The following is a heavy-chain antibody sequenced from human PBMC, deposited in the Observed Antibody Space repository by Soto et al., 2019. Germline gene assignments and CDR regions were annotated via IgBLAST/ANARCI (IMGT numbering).Heavy chain of an antibody. CDR3: AKECDANYYYGMDV. CDR2: ISGSGGST. V-gene: IGHV3-23*01. CDR1: GFTFSSYA. D-gene: IGHD2-21*02. Sequence: PGGSLRLSCAASGFTFSSYAMSWVRQAPGKGLEWVSAISGSGGSTYYADSVKGRFTISRDNSKNTLYLQMNSLRAEDTAVYYRAKECDANYYYGMDVWGQGTKVTVSS. J-gene: IGHJ6*02.